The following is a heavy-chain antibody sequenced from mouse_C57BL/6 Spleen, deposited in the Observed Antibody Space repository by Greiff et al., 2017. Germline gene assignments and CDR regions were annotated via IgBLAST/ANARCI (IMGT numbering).Heavy chain of an antibody. CDR1: GYAFSSYW. CDR3: ARWEDGNHAMDY. Sequence: QVPLKESGAELVKPGASVKISCKASGYAFSSYWMNWVKQRPGKGLEWIGQIYPGDGDTNYNGKFKGKATLTADKSSSTAYMQLSSLTSEDSAVYFCARWEDGNHAMDYWGQGTSVTVSS. V-gene: IGHV1-80*01. CDR2: IYPGDGDT. D-gene: IGHD2-1*01. J-gene: IGHJ4*01.